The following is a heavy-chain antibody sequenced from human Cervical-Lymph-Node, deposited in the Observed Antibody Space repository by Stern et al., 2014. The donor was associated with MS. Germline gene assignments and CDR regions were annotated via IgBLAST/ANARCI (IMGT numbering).Heavy chain of an antibody. CDR1: GFTFSDYY. D-gene: IGHD6-13*01. V-gene: IGHV3-11*06. J-gene: IGHJ2*01. Sequence: QMQLVQSGGGLVKPGGSLRLSCAASGFTFSDYYMSWIRQAPGQGLEWVSYISSRSSYTNYADSVKGRFTISRDNAKNSLYLQMNSLRAEDTAVYYCARDGGSSWYPRMSWYFDLWGRGTLVTVSS. CDR3: ARDGGSSWYPRMSWYFDL. CDR2: ISSRSSYT.